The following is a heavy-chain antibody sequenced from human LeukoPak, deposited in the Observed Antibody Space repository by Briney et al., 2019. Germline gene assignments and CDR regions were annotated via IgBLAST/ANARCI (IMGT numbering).Heavy chain of an antibody. CDR2: IRSKGNSYAT. CDR3: TRLTYSSSKDYFDY. D-gene: IGHD6-6*01. CDR1: GFTFSGSA. Sequence: PGGSLRLSCAASGFTFSGSAMHWVRQASAKGLEWVGRIRSKGNSYATAYAASVKGRFTISRDDSKNTAYLQMNSLKTEDTAVYYCTRLTYSSSKDYFDYWGQGTLVTVSS. V-gene: IGHV3-73*01. J-gene: IGHJ4*02.